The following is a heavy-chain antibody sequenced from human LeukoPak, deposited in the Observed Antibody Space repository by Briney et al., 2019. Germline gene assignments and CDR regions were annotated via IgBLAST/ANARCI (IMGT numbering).Heavy chain of an antibody. CDR2: IYRSGST. D-gene: IGHD1-26*01. CDR1: GGSINSGDHS. CDR3: ARGASYGRSDFDF. Sequence: SETLSLTCAVSGGSINSGDHSWCWIRQPPGKGLEWIGYIYRSGSTYYNPSLKSRVSISIDRSNNQFSLRLTSVTAADTAVYYCARGASYGRSDFDFWGRGTLVIVSS. V-gene: IGHV4-30-2*01. J-gene: IGHJ4*02.